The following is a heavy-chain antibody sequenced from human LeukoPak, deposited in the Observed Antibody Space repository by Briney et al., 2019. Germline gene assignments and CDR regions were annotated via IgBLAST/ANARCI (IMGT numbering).Heavy chain of an antibody. CDR2: ISPSGGST. CDR3: ARDVLGLPDY. CDR1: GYTFTSYY. J-gene: IGHJ4*02. V-gene: IGHV1-46*01. Sequence: RASVKFSCKASGYTFTSYYMQWVRQGPGQGLEWMGIISPSGGSTSYAQKFQGRVTMTRDTSTSTVYMELSSLRSEDTAVYYCARDVLGLPDYWGQGTLVTVSS.